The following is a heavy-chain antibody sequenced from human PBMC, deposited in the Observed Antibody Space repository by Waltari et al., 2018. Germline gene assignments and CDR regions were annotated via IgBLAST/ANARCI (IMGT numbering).Heavy chain of an antibody. Sequence: QVQLVESGGGVVQPGRSLRLSCAASGFTFSSYGMHWVRQAPGKGLEWVAVIWYDGSNKYYADSVKGRFTISRDNSKNTLYLQMNSLRAEDTAVYYCAKSPFGEYDAFDIWGQGTMVTVSS. V-gene: IGHV3-33*06. CDR1: GFTFSSYG. CDR3: AKSPFGEYDAFDI. CDR2: IWYDGSNK. J-gene: IGHJ3*02. D-gene: IGHD3-10*01.